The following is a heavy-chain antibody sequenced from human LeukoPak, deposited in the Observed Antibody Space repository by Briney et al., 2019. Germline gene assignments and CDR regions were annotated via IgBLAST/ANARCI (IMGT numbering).Heavy chain of an antibody. Sequence: SETLSLTCSVSGGSIGNYYWNWIRQPPGKRLEWIGYIYYSGSTNYNPSLRGRVTISVDTSKNQFSLKLSSVTAADTAVYYCATSPPGTEYFHHWGQGTLVTVSS. V-gene: IGHV4-59*08. J-gene: IGHJ1*01. CDR1: GGSIGNYY. CDR3: ATSPPGTEYFHH. CDR2: IYYSGST.